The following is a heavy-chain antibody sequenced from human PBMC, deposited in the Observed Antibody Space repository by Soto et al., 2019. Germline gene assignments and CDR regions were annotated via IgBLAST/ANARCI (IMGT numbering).Heavy chain of an antibody. CDR3: ARGVGIWYGNYFDY. J-gene: IGHJ4*02. CDR2: ISSSSSYI. V-gene: IGHV3-21*01. CDR1: GFTFSSCS. D-gene: IGHD6-13*01. Sequence: GGSLRLSCAASGFTFSSCSMNWVRQAPGKGLEWVSSISSSSSYIYYADSVKGRFTISRDNAKNSLYLQMNSLRAEDTAVYYCARGVGIWYGNYFDYWGQGTLVTVSS.